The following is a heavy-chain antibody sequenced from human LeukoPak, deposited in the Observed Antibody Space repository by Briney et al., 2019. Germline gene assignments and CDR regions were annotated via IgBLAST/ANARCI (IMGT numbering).Heavy chain of an antibody. J-gene: IGHJ5*02. CDR2: ISGSGGST. V-gene: IGHV3-23*01. D-gene: IGHD2-15*01. Sequence: GGSLRLSCAASGFTFSSYAMSWVSQAPEKGLEWVSAISGSGGSTYYADSVKGRFTISRDNSKNTLYLQMNRLRAEDTAVYYCAACSGGSCYNWFDPWGQGTLVTVSS. CDR1: GFTFSSYA. CDR3: AACSGGSCYNWFDP.